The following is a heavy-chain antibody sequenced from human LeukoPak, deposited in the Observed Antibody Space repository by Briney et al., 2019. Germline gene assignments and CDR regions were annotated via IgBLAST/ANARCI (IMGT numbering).Heavy chain of an antibody. V-gene: IGHV3-30*02. CDR2: IWYDGSNK. CDR1: GFTFSSYG. Sequence: GGSLRLSCAASGFTFSSYGMHWVRQAPGKGLEWVAVIWYDGSNKYYADSVKGRFTISRDNSKNTLYLQMNSLRAEDTAVYYCAKDQFVVVVAASFDYWGQGTLVTVSS. CDR3: AKDQFVVVVAASFDY. J-gene: IGHJ4*02. D-gene: IGHD2-15*01.